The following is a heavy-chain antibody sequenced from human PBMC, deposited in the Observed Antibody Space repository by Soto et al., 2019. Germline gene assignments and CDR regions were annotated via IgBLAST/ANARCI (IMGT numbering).Heavy chain of an antibody. CDR3: AREEVAACRGESCYAYNSGRGHFYFYGMDV. V-gene: IGHV1-69*01. D-gene: IGHD2-15*01. J-gene: IGHJ6*02. Sequence: QVQLVQSGAEVKKPGSSVRVPCKASGGTFSNFAISWVRQAPGQGFEWVGGIIPSFGTTNYAQQFQGDVTITADVSTSTAYLELTSLTSEDTAVYYCAREEVAACRGESCYAYNSGRGHFYFYGMDVWGQGTSVTVS. CDR1: GGTFSNFA. CDR2: IIPSFGTT.